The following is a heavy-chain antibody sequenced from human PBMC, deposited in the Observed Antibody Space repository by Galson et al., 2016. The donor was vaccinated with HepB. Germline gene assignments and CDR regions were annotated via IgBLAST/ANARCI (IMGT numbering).Heavy chain of an antibody. V-gene: IGHV4-39*01. Sequence: SGGSISTSSYYWGWIRQPPGKGLEWIGNIYYSDRTYYNPSLKSRITISVDTSKNQFSLKLGSVTAADTAVYYCVLVVLIAARERYYFDYWGQGTLVTVSS. D-gene: IGHD2-15*01. CDR3: VLVVLIAARERYYFDY. CDR1: GGSISTSSYY. CDR2: IYYSDRT. J-gene: IGHJ4*02.